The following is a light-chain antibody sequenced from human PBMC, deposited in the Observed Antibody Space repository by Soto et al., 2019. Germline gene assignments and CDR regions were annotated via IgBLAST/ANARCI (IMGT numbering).Light chain of an antibody. J-gene: IGLJ3*02. CDR3: GTWDSSLSAWV. CDR1: SSNIGNNY. V-gene: IGLV1-51*02. CDR2: ENN. Sequence: QSVLTQPPSVSAAPGQKGTISFSGSSSNIGNNYVSWYQQLPGTAPKLLIYENNKRPSGIPDRFSGSKSGTSATLGITGLQTGDEDDYYCGTWDSSLSAWVFGGGTKVTVL.